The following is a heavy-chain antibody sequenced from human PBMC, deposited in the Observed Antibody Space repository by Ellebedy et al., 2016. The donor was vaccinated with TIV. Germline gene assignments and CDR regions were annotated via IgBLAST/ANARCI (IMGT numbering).Heavy chain of an antibody. CDR1: GGSFSGYS. J-gene: IGHJ2*01. CDR2: INHRGTT. CDR3: ARCDWRDVDLDRWYFDL. V-gene: IGHV4-34*01. D-gene: IGHD2-21*01. Sequence: SETLSLTCAVYGGSFSGYSWSWIRQSPGKGLEWIGEINHRGTTNYNPSLESRVTPSIDTSKHQFSVRLKSVTAADSAIYYCARCDWRDVDLDRWYFDLWGRGTLVTVSS.